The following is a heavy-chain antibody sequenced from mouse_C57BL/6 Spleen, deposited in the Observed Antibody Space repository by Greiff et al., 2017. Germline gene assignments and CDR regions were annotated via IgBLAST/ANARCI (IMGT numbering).Heavy chain of an antibody. J-gene: IGHJ2*01. V-gene: IGHV14-4*01. Sequence: EVQLQQSGAELVRPGASVTLSCTASGFNIKDDYMHWVKQRPEQGLEWIGWIDPENGDTEYASKFQGKATITADTSSNTAYLQLSSLTSEDTAVYYCTTNYGSSYDFDYWGQGTTLTVSS. D-gene: IGHD1-1*01. CDR1: GFNIKDDY. CDR2: IDPENGDT. CDR3: TTNYGSSYDFDY.